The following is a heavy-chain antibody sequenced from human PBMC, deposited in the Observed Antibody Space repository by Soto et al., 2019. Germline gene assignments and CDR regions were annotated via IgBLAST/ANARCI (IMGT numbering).Heavy chain of an antibody. D-gene: IGHD6-19*01. CDR3: ARGPGSSDWPFSYDYRAV. Sequence: QVQLVQSGAEVKKPGASVKVSCTFTSYDINWVRQATGQGLEWMAWMNPNSGNTRYAQKFQGRVTMPRNTSIFTAYMELRSLRSEDTAVYYCARGPGSSDWPFSYDYRAVWGQGTTVTVSS. CDR1: FTSYD. CDR2: MNPNSGNT. J-gene: IGHJ6*03. V-gene: IGHV1-8*01.